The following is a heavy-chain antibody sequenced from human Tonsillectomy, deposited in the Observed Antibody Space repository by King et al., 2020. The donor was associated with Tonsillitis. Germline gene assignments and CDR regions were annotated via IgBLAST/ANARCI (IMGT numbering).Heavy chain of an antibody. Sequence: VQLVESGGGVVQPGGSLRLSCVASGFTFSSYDSHWVRQAPGKGLEWVAFIRYDGNYIYYADSVKGRFTISRDNSKNTLYLQMNSLRIEDTAVYYCAKEGGGVMGRNYRVGAFDYWGQGTLVTVSS. CDR1: GFTFSSYD. CDR3: AKEGGGVMGRNYRVGAFDY. J-gene: IGHJ4*02. V-gene: IGHV3-30*02. CDR2: IRYDGNYI. D-gene: IGHD3-16*02.